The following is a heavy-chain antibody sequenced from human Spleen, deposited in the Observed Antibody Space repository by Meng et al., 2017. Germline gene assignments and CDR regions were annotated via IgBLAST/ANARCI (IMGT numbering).Heavy chain of an antibody. J-gene: IGHJ5*01. CDR1: GWAISRGDYF. D-gene: IGHD4-17*01. Sequence: QVQLQESGPGLVKPPQTLSLTCTVSGWAISRGDYFWSWIRQPPGKGLEWIGYIAYNGNAYYNPSLESRVTISIDTSKSQFFLRLSSVTAADTAVYYCARDISGEEYGDFEIKGINWFDSWGQGTLVTVSS. CDR2: IAYNGNA. CDR3: ARDISGEEYGDFEIKGINWFDS. V-gene: IGHV4-30-4*01.